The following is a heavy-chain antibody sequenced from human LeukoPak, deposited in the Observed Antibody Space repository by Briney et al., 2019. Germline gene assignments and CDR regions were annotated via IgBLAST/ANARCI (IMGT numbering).Heavy chain of an antibody. J-gene: IGHJ6*02. CDR3: ARDRIAAAGYYYYGMDV. Sequence: GGSLRLSCAASGFTFSSYAMHWVRQAPGKGLEWVAVISYDGSNKYYADSVKGRFTISRDNSKNTLYLQMNSLRAEDTAVYYCARDRIAAAGYYYYGMDVWGQGTTVTVSS. D-gene: IGHD6-13*01. CDR2: ISYDGSNK. CDR1: GFTFSSYA. V-gene: IGHV3-30-3*01.